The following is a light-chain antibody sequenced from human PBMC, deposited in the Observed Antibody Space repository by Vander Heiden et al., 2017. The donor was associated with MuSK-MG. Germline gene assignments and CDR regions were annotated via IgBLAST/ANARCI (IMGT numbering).Light chain of an antibody. CDR1: KLGDKY. CDR3: QAWDSKTVV. V-gene: IGLV3-1*01. J-gene: IGLJ2*01. Sequence: SYELTQPPSVPVSPGQTASITCSGDKLGDKYACWYQQKPGQTPVLVIYQDRKRPSGIPERFSGSNSGNTATLIISGTQSMDEADYYCQAWDSKTVVFGGGTKLTVL. CDR2: QDR.